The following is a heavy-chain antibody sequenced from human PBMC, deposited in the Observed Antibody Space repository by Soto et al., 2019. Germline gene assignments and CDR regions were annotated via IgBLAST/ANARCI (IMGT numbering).Heavy chain of an antibody. D-gene: IGHD6-13*01. V-gene: IGHV4-59*01. CDR3: ARAVIAAAANVIGDYYYYYYMDV. Sequence: SETLSLTCTVSGGSISSYHWSWIRQPPGKGLEWIGYIYYSGSTNYNPSLKSRVTISVDTSKNQFSLKLSSVTAADTAVYYCARAVIAAAANVIGDYYYYYYMDVWGKGTTVTVSS. CDR2: IYYSGST. J-gene: IGHJ6*03. CDR1: GGSISSYH.